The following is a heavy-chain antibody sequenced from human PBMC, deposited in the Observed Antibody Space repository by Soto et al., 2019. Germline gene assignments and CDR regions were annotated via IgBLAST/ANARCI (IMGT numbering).Heavy chain of an antibody. CDR3: ASLSGAAYSGYDIDAFDI. CDR2: IIPILGIA. D-gene: IGHD5-12*01. Sequence: QVQLVQSGAEVKKPGSSVKVSCKASGGNFSSYTISWLRQAPGQGLEWMGRIIPILGIANYAQKFQGRVTITADKSTSTAYMELSSLRSEDTAVYYCASLSGAAYSGYDIDAFDIWGQGTMVTVSS. CDR1: GGNFSSYT. V-gene: IGHV1-69*02. J-gene: IGHJ3*02.